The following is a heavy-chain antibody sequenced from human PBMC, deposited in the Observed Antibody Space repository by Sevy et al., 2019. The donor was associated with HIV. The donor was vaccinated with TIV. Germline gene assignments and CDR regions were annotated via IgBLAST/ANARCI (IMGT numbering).Heavy chain of an antibody. CDR3: ARAYSNYYYAMDV. CDR2: IYYSGRT. V-gene: IGHV4-59*01. D-gene: IGHD4-4*01. Sequence: SETLSLTCTVYGDSISGYYWSWIRQPPGKGLEWIGYIYYSGRTDYNPSLKSRVIISQDTSKNQFSLKLTSVTAADTAVYFCARAYSNYYYAMDVWGQGTTVTVSS. J-gene: IGHJ6*02. CDR1: GDSISGYY.